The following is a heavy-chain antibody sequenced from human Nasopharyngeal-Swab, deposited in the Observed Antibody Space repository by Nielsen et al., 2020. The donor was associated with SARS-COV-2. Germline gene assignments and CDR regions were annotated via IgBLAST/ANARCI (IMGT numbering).Heavy chain of an antibody. J-gene: IGHJ3*02. Sequence: GESLKISCAASGFTFSSYAMSWVRQAPGKGLEWVSAISGSGGSTYYADSVKGRFTISRDNSKNTLYLQMNSLRAEDTAVYYCARCIAVAVPDAFDIWGQGTMVTVSS. CDR2: ISGSGGST. D-gene: IGHD6-19*01. CDR1: GFTFSSYA. CDR3: ARCIAVAVPDAFDI. V-gene: IGHV3-23*01.